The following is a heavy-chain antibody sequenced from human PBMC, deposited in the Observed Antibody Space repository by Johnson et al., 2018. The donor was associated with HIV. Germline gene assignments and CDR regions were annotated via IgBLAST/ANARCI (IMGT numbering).Heavy chain of an antibody. Sequence: QMQLVESGGGVVQPGRSLRLSCAASGFTFSSYAMHWVRQAPGKGLEWVAVISYDGRNKYYADSVKGRFTISRDNSKNTLYLQMNSLRAEDTAVYYCARVGDSSSSLGAFDIWGQGTMVTVSS. V-gene: IGHV3-30-3*01. CDR2: ISYDGRNK. CDR3: ARVGDSSSSLGAFDI. D-gene: IGHD6-6*01. CDR1: GFTFSSYA. J-gene: IGHJ3*02.